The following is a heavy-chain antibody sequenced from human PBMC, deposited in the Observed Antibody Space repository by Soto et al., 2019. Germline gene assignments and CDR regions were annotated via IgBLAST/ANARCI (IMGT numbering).Heavy chain of an antibody. CDR2: IHYSGST. CDR1: GGSISSYD. CDR3: ARARYQLLHPYYYGMDV. J-gene: IGHJ6*02. V-gene: IGHV4-59*01. D-gene: IGHD2-2*01. Sequence: SETLSLTCTVSGGSISSYDWSWIRQSPGKGLEWIGYIHYSGSTKSNPSLKSRVTISVDTSRNQVSLKLSSVTAADSAVYFCARARYQLLHPYYYGMDVWGQGTTVTVSS.